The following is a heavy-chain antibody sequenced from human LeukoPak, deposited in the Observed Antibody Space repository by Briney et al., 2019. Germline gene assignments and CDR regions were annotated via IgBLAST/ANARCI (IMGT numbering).Heavy chain of an antibody. CDR1: GGSISSYY. CDR2: VSYSGST. Sequence: PSETLSLTCAVSGGSISSYYWSWIRQPPGKGLEWIGYVSYSGSTNYNPSLKSRVTISVDTSKNQFSLKLSSVTAADTAVYYCARELWFGDYFDYWGQGTLVTVSS. D-gene: IGHD3-10*01. J-gene: IGHJ4*02. CDR3: ARELWFGDYFDY. V-gene: IGHV4-59*12.